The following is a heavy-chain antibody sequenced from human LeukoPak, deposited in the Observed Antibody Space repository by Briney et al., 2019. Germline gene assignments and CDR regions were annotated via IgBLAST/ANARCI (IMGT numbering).Heavy chain of an antibody. D-gene: IGHD2-2*02. CDR1: GYTFTTYG. J-gene: IGHJ4*02. V-gene: IGHV1-18*01. CDR2: ISAYNDNT. Sequence: ASVKVSCKASGYTFTTYGVPWVRQAPGQGLEWMGWISAYNDNTNYAQKLQGRVTMTADTSTSTAYMELRSLRYDDTAVYYCATKGGGYCSSSSCYIYDYWGQGTLVTVSS. CDR3: ATKGGGYCSSSSCYIYDY.